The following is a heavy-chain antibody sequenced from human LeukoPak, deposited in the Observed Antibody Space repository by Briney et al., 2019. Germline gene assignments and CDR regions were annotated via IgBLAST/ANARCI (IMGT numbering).Heavy chain of an antibody. CDR1: GGSISSSNYY. CDR2: IYHSGST. CDR3: ASADGMGDYYYMDV. J-gene: IGHJ6*03. Sequence: PSETLSLTCTVSGGSISSSNYYWGWIRQPPGKGLEWIGSIYHSGSTYYNPSLKSRVTISVDTSKNQFSLKLSSVTAADTAVYYCASADGMGDYYYMDVWGKGTTVTVSS. D-gene: IGHD3-16*01. V-gene: IGHV4-39*07.